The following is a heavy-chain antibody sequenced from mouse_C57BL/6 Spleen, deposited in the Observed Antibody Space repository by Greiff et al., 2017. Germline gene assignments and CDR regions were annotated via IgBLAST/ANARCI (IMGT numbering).Heavy chain of an antibody. CDR3: ARDDGYPYYFDY. D-gene: IGHD2-3*01. CDR2: ISSGSSTI. Sequence: EVKLVESGGGLVKPGGSLKLSCAASGFTFSDYGMHWVRQAPEKGLEWVAYISSGSSTIYYADTVKGRFTISRANAKNTLFLQMTSLRSEDTAMYYCARDDGYPYYFDYWGQGTTLTVSS. J-gene: IGHJ2*01. V-gene: IGHV5-17*01. CDR1: GFTFSDYG.